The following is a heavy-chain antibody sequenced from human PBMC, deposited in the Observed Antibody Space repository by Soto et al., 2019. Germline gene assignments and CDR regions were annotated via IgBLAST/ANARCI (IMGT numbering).Heavy chain of an antibody. CDR1: GYTFTGYY. J-gene: IGHJ4*02. CDR3: ARPPMRYCSGGSCYLGRYYFDY. CDR2: INPNSGGT. V-gene: IGHV1-2*02. D-gene: IGHD2-15*01. Sequence: AAVKVSCKASGYTFTGYYMHWVRQAPGQGXEWMGWINPNSGGTNYAQKFQGRVTMTRDTSISTAYMELSRLRSDDTAVYYCARPPMRYCSGGSCYLGRYYFDYWGQGTLVTVSS.